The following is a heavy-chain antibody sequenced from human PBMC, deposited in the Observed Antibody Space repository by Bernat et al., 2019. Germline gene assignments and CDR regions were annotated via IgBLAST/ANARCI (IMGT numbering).Heavy chain of an antibody. CDR1: GFIFSSFW. Sequence: DVQLVESGGGLVQPGGSLRLSCAASGFIFSSFWMSWVRQAPGKGLEWVANIKHDGSDQYYLNSMKGRFTISRDNAKSSLYLHMNSLRAEDTAIYYCARYCSSTGCTDAFDIWGQGTMVTVSS. CDR2: IKHDGSDQ. CDR3: ARYCSSTGCTDAFDI. D-gene: IGHD2-2*01. V-gene: IGHV3-7*03. J-gene: IGHJ3*02.